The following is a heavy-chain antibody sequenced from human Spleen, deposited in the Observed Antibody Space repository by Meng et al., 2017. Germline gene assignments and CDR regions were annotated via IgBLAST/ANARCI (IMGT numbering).Heavy chain of an antibody. Sequence: QVQPEPGGTGPLKPLASMSLACVFSGRTFTYYYVSQIRQPPGKGLGWIGEINHSASTNYNPSLESRATISVDTPQNNISLKLRSATAADSAVYYCARGPTTMAHDFDYWGQGTLVTVSS. J-gene: IGHJ4*02. V-gene: IGHV4-34*01. CDR1: GRTFTYYY. CDR3: ARGPTTMAHDFDY. D-gene: IGHD4-11*01. CDR2: INHSAST.